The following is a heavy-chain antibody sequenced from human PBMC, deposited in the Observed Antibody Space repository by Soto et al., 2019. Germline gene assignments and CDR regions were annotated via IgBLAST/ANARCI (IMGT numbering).Heavy chain of an antibody. Sequence: PSETLSLTCAVYNGSFSGYYWSWIRLTPGKGLEWIGEINHSGGTNYNPSLKSRVSMSVDTSKNQFSLRLSSVTAADTAVYYCARPANDHYASSDYYNDAFDIWGQGRMVTVSS. CDR1: NGSFSGYY. CDR3: ARPANDHYASSDYYNDAFDI. CDR2: INHSGGT. V-gene: IGHV4-34*01. J-gene: IGHJ3*02. D-gene: IGHD3-22*01.